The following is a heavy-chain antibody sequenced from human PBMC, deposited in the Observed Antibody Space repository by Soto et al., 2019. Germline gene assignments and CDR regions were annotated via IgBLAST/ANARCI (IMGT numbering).Heavy chain of an antibody. CDR1: GFTFSSYG. V-gene: IGHV3-33*01. Sequence: GGSLRLSCAASGFTFSSYGMHWVRQAPGKGLEWVAVIWYDGSNKYYADSVKGRFTISRDNSKNTLYLQMNSLRAEDTAVYYCARDGEMATDRQFDYWGQGTLVTVSS. D-gene: IGHD5-12*01. J-gene: IGHJ4*02. CDR2: IWYDGSNK. CDR3: ARDGEMATDRQFDY.